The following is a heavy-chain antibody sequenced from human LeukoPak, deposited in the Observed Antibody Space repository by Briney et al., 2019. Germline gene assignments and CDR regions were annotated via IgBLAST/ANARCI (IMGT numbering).Heavy chain of an antibody. CDR2: INPSGDST. V-gene: IGHV1-46*01. Sequence: ASVKVSCKASGYTFTSCNMHWVRQAPGQGLEWMGIINPSGDSTSYAQKFQGRVTMTTDMTTSTVYMQLSSSMSKDTAVYYCARDPAENTIFGVAPKLDYWGQGTLVTVSS. D-gene: IGHD3-3*01. J-gene: IGHJ4*02. CDR3: ARDPAENTIFGVAPKLDY. CDR1: GYTFTSCN.